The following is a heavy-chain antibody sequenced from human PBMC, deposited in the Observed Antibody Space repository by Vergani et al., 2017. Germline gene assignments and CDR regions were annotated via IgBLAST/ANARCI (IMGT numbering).Heavy chain of an antibody. J-gene: IGHJ5*02. CDR3: ARGILTATNWFDP. CDR2: IYYSGST. D-gene: IGHD2-21*02. CDR1: GGSISSYY. V-gene: IGHV4-59*01. Sequence: QVQLQESGPGLVKPSETLSLTCTVSGGSISSYYWSWIRQPPGKGLEWIGYIYYSGSTNYNPSLKSRVTISVDTSKNQFSLKLSSVTAADTAVYYCARGILTATNWFDPWGQGTLVTVSS.